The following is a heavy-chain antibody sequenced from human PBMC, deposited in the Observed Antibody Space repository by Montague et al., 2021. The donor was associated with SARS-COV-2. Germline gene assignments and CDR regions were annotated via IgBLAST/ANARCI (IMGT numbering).Heavy chain of an antibody. J-gene: IGHJ6*03. Sequence: SETLSLTCAVHGTSFSGYYWNWIRQPPGKGLEWIGEINHGGSTKYSPSLKSRLTISADTSKNQFSLKLTSVAAADTAVYYCARLRDGVVPSPILGVGPYYSYYYMDGWGRGTTVTVPS. V-gene: IGHV4-34*01. CDR3: ARLRDGVVPSPILGVGPYYSYYYMDG. CDR2: INHGGST. CDR1: GTSFSGYY. D-gene: IGHD3-10*01.